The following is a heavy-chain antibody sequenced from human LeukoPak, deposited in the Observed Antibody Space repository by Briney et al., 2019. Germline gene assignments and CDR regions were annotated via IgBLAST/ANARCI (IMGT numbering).Heavy chain of an antibody. D-gene: IGHD3-10*01. CDR2: TIPIFGTA. Sequence: SVKVSCKASGGTFSSYAISWVRQAPGQGLGWMGGTIPIFGTANYAQKFQGRVTITADKSTSTAYMELSSLRSEDTAVYYCARSSGYGSGSYYRPFDYWGQGTLVTVSS. J-gene: IGHJ4*02. V-gene: IGHV1-69*06. CDR3: ARSSGYGSGSYYRPFDY. CDR1: GGTFSSYA.